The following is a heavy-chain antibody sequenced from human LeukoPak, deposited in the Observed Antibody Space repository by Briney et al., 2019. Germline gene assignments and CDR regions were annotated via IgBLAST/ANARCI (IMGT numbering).Heavy chain of an antibody. D-gene: IGHD1-14*01. V-gene: IGHV4-4*02. CDR1: GVSLTSDNW. CDR2: IHHSGNT. J-gene: IGHJ5*02. CDR3: ATGSSQNL. Sequence: SETLSLTCAVSGVSLTSDNWWSWVRPPPGKGLEWFGPIHHSGNTNYNPPLRGGVTISVDKSKNQFSLRLTSVTAADTAVYYCATGSSQNLWGRGTLVTVSS.